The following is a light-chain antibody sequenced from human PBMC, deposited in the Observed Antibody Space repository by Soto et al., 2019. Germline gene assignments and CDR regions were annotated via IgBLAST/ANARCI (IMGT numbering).Light chain of an antibody. CDR3: QQYGTSPIT. CDR2: GAS. J-gene: IGKJ5*01. CDR1: QSVTNKY. Sequence: EILLTQSPAPLSLSPGERATLSCRASQSVTNKYLAWYQQKPGQAPRLLIYGASSRATGIPDRFSGSGSGTDFTLTISRLEPEDFAVYYCQQYGTSPITFGQGTRLEIK. V-gene: IGKV3-20*01.